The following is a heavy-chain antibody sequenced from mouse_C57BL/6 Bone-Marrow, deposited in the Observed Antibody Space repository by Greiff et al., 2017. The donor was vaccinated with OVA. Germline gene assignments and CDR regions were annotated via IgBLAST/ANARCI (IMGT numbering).Heavy chain of an antibody. CDR2: IDPETGGT. CDR1: VYTFTDYE. D-gene: IGHD2-5*01. J-gene: IGHJ2*01. V-gene: IGHV1-15*01. Sequence: QVQLQQSGAELVRPGASVTLSCKASVYTFTDYEMHWVKQTPVHGLEWIGAIDPETGGTAYNQKFKGKAILTADKSSSTAYMELRSLTSEDSAVYYCTRSYSNYGDFDYWGQGTTLTVSS. CDR3: TRSYSNYGDFDY.